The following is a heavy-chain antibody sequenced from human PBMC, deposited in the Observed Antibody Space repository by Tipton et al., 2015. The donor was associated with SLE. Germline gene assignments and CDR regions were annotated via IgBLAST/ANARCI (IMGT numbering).Heavy chain of an antibody. CDR1: GGSVSSHY. V-gene: IGHV4-59*05. CDR3: ARRGGPSNSGYSDY. J-gene: IGHJ4*02. CDR2: IFYSGST. Sequence: TLSLTCTVSGGSVSSHYWSWIRQPPGRGLEWIGSIFYSGSTYYNPSLKTRVTISVDTSKNQFSLKLSSVTAADTAVYYCARRGGPSNSGYSDYWGQGTLVTVSS. D-gene: IGHD6-6*01.